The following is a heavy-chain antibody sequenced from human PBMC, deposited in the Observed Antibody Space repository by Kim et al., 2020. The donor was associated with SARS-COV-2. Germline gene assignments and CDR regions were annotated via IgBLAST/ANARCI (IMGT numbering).Heavy chain of an antibody. CDR3: ARVVLWFGELFDY. J-gene: IGHJ4*02. Sequence: SETLSLTCAVSGGSISSSNWWSCVRQPPGKGLEWIGEIYHSGSTNYNPSLKSRVTISVDKSKNQFSLKLSSVTAADTAVYYCARVVLWFGELFDYWGQGTLVTVSS. CDR2: IYHSGST. D-gene: IGHD3-10*01. V-gene: IGHV4-4*02. CDR1: GGSISSSNW.